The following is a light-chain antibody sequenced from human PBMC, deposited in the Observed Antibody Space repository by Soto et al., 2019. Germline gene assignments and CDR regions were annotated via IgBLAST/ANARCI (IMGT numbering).Light chain of an antibody. CDR3: DSYTSSRAYV. CDR2: DVS. V-gene: IGLV2-11*01. Sequence: QSVLTQPRSVSGSPGQSVTISCTGTNSDVGGSNHVSWYQHHPGKAPKLLIYDVSKWPSGVPDRFSGSKSGNTASLTISGLQAEDEADYYCDSYTSSRAYVFGIGTKVTVL. CDR1: NSDVGGSNH. J-gene: IGLJ1*01.